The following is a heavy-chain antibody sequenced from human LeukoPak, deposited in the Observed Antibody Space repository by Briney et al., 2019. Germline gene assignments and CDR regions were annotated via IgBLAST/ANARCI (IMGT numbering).Heavy chain of an antibody. J-gene: IGHJ6*03. D-gene: IGHD3-3*01. CDR2: MYTSGST. CDR1: GASISSHY. V-gene: IGHV4-4*07. Sequence: SETLSLTCSVSGASISSHYWSWVRQPAGKGLEWIGRMYTSGSTNYNPSLKDRVTMSVDTSKNQFSLRLISVTAADTAMYYCARAISGTNSRYFYFHMDVWGKGATVTVSS. CDR3: ARAISGTNSRYFYFHMDV.